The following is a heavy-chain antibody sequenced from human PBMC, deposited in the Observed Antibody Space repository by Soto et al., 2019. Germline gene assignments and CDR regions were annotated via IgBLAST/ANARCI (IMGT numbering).Heavy chain of an antibody. V-gene: IGHV3-33*01. CDR2: IWYDGSNK. D-gene: IGHD2-15*01. J-gene: IGHJ4*02. CDR1: GFTFSSYG. Sequence: GGSLRLSCAASGFTFSSYGMHWVRQAPGKGLEWVAVIWYDGSNKYYADSVKGRFTISRDNSKNTLYLQMNSLRAEDTAVYYCARESLGYCSGGSCYGSPFFDYWGQGTLVTVSS. CDR3: ARESLGYCSGGSCYGSPFFDY.